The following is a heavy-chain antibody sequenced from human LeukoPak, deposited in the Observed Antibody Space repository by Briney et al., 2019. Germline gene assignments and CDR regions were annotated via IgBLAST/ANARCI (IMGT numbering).Heavy chain of an antibody. Sequence: SQTLSLTCTVSGGSISSGGYYWSWIRQPAGKGLEWIGRIYTSGSTNYNPSLKSRVTISVDTSKNQFSLKLSSVTAADTAVYYCARGRSGSYFDYWGQGTLVTVSS. J-gene: IGHJ4*02. CDR1: GGSISSGGYY. D-gene: IGHD1-26*01. CDR2: IYTSGST. V-gene: IGHV4-61*02. CDR3: ARGRSGSYFDY.